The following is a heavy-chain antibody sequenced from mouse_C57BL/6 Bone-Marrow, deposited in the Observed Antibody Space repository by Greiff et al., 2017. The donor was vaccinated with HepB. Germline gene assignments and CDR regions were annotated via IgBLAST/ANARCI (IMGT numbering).Heavy chain of an antibody. CDR1: GYAFSSYW. D-gene: IGHD2-10*02. V-gene: IGHV1-80*01. J-gene: IGHJ3*01. CDR2: IYPGDGDT. Sequence: VKLQQSGSELVKPGASVKISCKASGYAFSSYWMNWVKQRPGKGLEWIGQIYPGDGDTNYNGKFTGKATLTADKSSSTAYMQLSSLTSEDSAVFFLAGLYDKARTPWLAYWGQGTLVMVSA. CDR3: AGLYDKARTPWLAY.